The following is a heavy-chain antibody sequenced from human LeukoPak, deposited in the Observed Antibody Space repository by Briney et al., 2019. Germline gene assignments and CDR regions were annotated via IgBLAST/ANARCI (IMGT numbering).Heavy chain of an antibody. D-gene: IGHD3-9*01. CDR1: GGSISSSSYY. CDR3: ARFDHAEYYFDY. Sequence: SETLSLTCSVSGGSISSSSYYWGWIRQPTGRGLEWIGSIYYSGSTYYNPSLKSRVTMSVDTSKNQFSLKLTSVTAADTAIYYCARFDHAEYYFDYWGQGTLVTVSS. V-gene: IGHV4-39*07. J-gene: IGHJ4*02. CDR2: IYYSGST.